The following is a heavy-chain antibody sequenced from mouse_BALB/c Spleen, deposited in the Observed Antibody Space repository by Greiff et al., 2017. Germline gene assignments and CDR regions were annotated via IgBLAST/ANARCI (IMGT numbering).Heavy chain of an antibody. D-gene: IGHD2-10*02. Sequence: EVQLHQSGAELVKPGASVKLSCTASGFNIKDTYMHWVKQRPEQGLEWIGRIDPANGNTKYAPKFQGKATITADTSSNTAYLQLSSLTSEDTAVYYCARCPYGNLDDWGQGTTLTVSS. CDR1: GFNIKDTY. V-gene: IGHV14-3*02. CDR2: IDPANGNT. J-gene: IGHJ2*01. CDR3: ARCPYGNLDD.